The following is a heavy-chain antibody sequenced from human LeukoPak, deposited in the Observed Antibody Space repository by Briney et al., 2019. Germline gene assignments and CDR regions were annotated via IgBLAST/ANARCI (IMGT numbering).Heavy chain of an antibody. J-gene: IGHJ4*02. Sequence: GASVKVSCKASGGTFSSYAISWVRQATGQGLEWMGWMNPKSGNTGYAQKFQGRVTMTRDASLTTAYMELSSLKSEDTALYYCARRIEGADSKEGLDYWGQGTLVAVSS. D-gene: IGHD6-13*01. CDR1: GGTFSSYA. CDR3: ARRIEGADSKEGLDY. CDR2: MNPKSGNT. V-gene: IGHV1-8*02.